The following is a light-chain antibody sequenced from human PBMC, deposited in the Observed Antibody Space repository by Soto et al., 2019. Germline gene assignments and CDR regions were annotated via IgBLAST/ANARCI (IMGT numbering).Light chain of an antibody. CDR2: GAS. CDR3: QVFGNSIT. J-gene: IGKJ4*01. V-gene: IGKV3-20*01. Sequence: EIVLTQSPGTLSLSPGERATLSCRASQSVSISYSAWYQQKPGQAPRLLVYGASSRATGIPDRFSVSGSGTDFTLTISRLEPEDFAVYYCQVFGNSITFGGGTKVEIK. CDR1: QSVSISY.